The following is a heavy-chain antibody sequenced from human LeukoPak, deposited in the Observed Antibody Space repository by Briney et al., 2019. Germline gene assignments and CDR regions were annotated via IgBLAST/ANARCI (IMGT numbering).Heavy chain of an antibody. Sequence: QSGGSLRLSCAASGFTFDDYAMHWVRQAPGKGLEWVSSISWNSGNIDYADSVKGRFTISRDNAKNSLYLQMNSLRAEDTALYYCAKDMGHVGVALDWGQGTLVTVSS. CDR2: ISWNSGNI. D-gene: IGHD1-26*01. V-gene: IGHV3-9*01. CDR3: AKDMGHVGVALD. CDR1: GFTFDDYA. J-gene: IGHJ4*02.